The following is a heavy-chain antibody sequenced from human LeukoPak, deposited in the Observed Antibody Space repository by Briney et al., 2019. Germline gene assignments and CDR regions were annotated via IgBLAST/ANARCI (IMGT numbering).Heavy chain of an antibody. J-gene: IGHJ4*02. Sequence: GGSLRLLCAVSGITLSNYGMSWVRQATGKALEWVAGNSDRGSMTNYADSVKGRFTISTDHPKNTVYLQMNSLRAEDTAVYFCAKRGVVIRVILVGFHKEAYYFDSWGQGALVTVSS. CDR3: AKRGVVIRVILVGFHKEAYYFDS. D-gene: IGHD3-22*01. CDR2: NSDRGSMT. V-gene: IGHV3-23*01. CDR1: GITLSNYG.